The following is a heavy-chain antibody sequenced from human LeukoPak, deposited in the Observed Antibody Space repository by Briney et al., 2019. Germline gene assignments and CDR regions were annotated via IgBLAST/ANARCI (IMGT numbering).Heavy chain of an antibody. CDR2: IYTSGST. Sequence: SETLSLTCTVSGGSISSYYWSWIRQPAGKGLEWIGRIYTSGSTNYNPSLKSRVTLSVDTSKNQFSLKLSSVTAADTAVYYCARRYGSGSSGTFDYWGQGTLVTVSS. V-gene: IGHV4-4*07. CDR1: GGSISSYY. CDR3: ARRYGSGSSGTFDY. J-gene: IGHJ4*02. D-gene: IGHD3-10*01.